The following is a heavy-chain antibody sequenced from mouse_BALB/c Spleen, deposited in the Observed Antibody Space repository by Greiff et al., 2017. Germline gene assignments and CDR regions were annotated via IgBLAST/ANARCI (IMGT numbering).Heavy chain of an antibody. D-gene: IGHD1-1*01. Sequence: EVQGVESGAELVKPGASVKLSCTASGFNIKDTYMHWVKQRPKQGLEWIGRIDPANGNTKYDPKFQGKATITADTSSNTAYLQLSSLTSEDTAVYYCARVTTVVESYWGQGTTLTVAS. CDR3: ARVTTVVESY. J-gene: IGHJ2*01. CDR1: GFNIKDTY. CDR2: IDPANGNT. V-gene: IGHV14-3*02.